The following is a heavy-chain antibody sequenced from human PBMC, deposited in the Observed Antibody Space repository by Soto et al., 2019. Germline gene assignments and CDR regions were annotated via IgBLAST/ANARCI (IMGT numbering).Heavy chain of an antibody. D-gene: IGHD3-16*01. CDR2: IKPDGSAT. CDR3: AKGGHIDF. Sequence: EVQLVESGGGLVQPGGSLRLSCAVSGFTFGSYWMNWVRLIPGKGLEWVAYIKPDGSATYYVDSVKGRFTISRDNAKNSLYLQMNSLRAEDTAVYYCAKGGHIDFCGQGTLVTVSS. V-gene: IGHV3-7*03. J-gene: IGHJ4*02. CDR1: GFTFGSYW.